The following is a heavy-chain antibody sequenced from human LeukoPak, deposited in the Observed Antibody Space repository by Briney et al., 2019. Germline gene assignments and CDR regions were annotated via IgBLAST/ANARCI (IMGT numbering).Heavy chain of an antibody. Sequence: GASVKVSCKASGGTFSSYAISWVRQAPGQGLEWMGGIIPIFGTANYAQKFQGRVTITADKSTSTAYMELSSLRSEDTAVYYCARGGCIAVRALACEPKEFDYWGQGTLVTVSS. D-gene: IGHD6-19*01. CDR1: GGTFSSYA. CDR3: ARGGCIAVRALACEPKEFDY. CDR2: IIPIFGTA. J-gene: IGHJ4*02. V-gene: IGHV1-69*06.